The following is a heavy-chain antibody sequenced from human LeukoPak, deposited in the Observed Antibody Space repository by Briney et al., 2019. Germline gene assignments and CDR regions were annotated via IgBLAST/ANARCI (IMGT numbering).Heavy chain of an antibody. CDR3: AKGGPYSSSPDFDY. J-gene: IGHJ4*02. V-gene: IGHV3-23*01. CDR1: GFTFSTYA. D-gene: IGHD6-6*01. Sequence: LPGGSLRLSCAASGFTFSTYAMSWVRQAPGKGLEWVSAISGRAGSTYYADSVKGRFTISRDNSKNTLFLQVNSLRAEDTAVYYCAKGGPYSSSPDFDYWGQGSLVTVSS. CDR2: ISGRAGST.